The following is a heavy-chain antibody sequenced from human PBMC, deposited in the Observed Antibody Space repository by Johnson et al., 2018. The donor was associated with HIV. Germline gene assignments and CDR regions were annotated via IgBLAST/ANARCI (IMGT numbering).Heavy chain of an antibody. CDR3: AREGGYSGYEGVGHTNDAFDI. V-gene: IGHV3-30*02. J-gene: IGHJ3*02. CDR1: GFTFSSYG. CDR2: IRYDGSNK. Sequence: QVQLVESGGGVVQPGRSLRLSCAASGFTFSSYGMHWVRQAPGKGLEWVAFIRYDGSNKYYADSVKGRFTISRDNSKNTLYLQMGSLRGEDMAVYYCAREGGYSGYEGVGHTNDAFDIWGQGTMVTVSS. D-gene: IGHD5-12*01.